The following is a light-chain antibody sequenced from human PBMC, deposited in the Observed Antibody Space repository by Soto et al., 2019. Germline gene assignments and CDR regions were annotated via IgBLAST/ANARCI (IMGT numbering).Light chain of an antibody. Sequence: QSALTQPASVSGSPGQSITISCTGTSSDVGGYNYVSWYQQHPGKAPKLMIYDVSNRPSGVSNRFSGSKSGNTASLTISGLQAEDEADYYCISYISSSTYVFGTGTKVTVL. J-gene: IGLJ1*01. CDR1: SSDVGGYNY. V-gene: IGLV2-14*01. CDR3: ISYISSSTYV. CDR2: DVS.